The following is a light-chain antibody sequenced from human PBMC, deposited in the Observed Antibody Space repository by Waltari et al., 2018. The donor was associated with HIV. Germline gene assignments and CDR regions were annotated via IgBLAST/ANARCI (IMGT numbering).Light chain of an antibody. Sequence: QSVLTQPPSASGTPGQRVTIPCSGSNSTFGANYVFCYQQIPGTAPRLLIYRSTRRPSGIPDRFSGSKSGTSASLAISGLRSEDEAEYFCATWDDRLRGGIFGGGTKLTVL. CDR3: ATWDDRLRGGI. J-gene: IGLJ2*01. CDR2: RST. V-gene: IGLV1-47*01. CDR1: NSTFGANY.